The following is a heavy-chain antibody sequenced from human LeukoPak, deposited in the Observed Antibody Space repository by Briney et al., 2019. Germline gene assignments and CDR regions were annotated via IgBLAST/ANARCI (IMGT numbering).Heavy chain of an antibody. CDR1: GDSVSSNDAA. CDR3: ARENTLVRGVINPLDY. Sequence: SQTLSLTCAISGDSVSSNDAAWNWIRQSPSRGLEWLGRTLYRSKWSYDYAVSVRGRITINPDTSKNQFSLQLSSVTPEDTAMYYCARENTLVRGVINPLDYWGQGTLVTVSP. CDR2: TLYRSKWSY. V-gene: IGHV6-1*01. D-gene: IGHD3-10*01. J-gene: IGHJ4*02.